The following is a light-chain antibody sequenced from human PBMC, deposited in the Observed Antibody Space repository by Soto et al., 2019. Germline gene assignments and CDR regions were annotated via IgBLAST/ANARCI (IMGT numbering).Light chain of an antibody. CDR2: EVN. CDR1: SSDVGSYNR. Sequence: QSALTQPASVSGSPGQSITISCTGTSSDVGSYNRVCWYQQHPGKAPTLMIYEVNKRPSGVSNRCSGSKSGNTASLTISGLQAEDEADYYCCSSVGSPNWVFGGGTKLTVL. V-gene: IGLV2-23*02. J-gene: IGLJ3*02. CDR3: CSSVGSPNWV.